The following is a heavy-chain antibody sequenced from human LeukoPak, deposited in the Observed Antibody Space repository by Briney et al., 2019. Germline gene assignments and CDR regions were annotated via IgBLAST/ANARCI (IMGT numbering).Heavy chain of an antibody. V-gene: IGHV1-2*02. CDR3: ARPLSDSSGWYWVPNNWFDP. CDR1: GYTFTGDY. CDR2: INPNSGGT. Sequence: GASVKVSCKASGYTFTGDYMYWVRQAPGQGLEWMGWINPNSGGTNYAQKFQGRVTMTRDTSISTAYMELSRLRSDDTAVYYCARPLSDSSGWYWVPNNWFDPWGQGTLVTVSS. D-gene: IGHD6-19*01. J-gene: IGHJ5*02.